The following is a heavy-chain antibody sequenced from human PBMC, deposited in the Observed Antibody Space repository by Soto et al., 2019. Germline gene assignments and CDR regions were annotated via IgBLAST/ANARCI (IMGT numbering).Heavy chain of an antibody. V-gene: IGHV4-4*02. D-gene: IGHD6-13*01. J-gene: IGHJ4*02. CDR3: ARARATIAAAAIFDC. CDR1: GFSISSSNW. CDR2: VYRTGST. Sequence: SETLSLTCAVSGFSISSSNWLIWVRQPPGKGLEWIGEVYRTGSTNYNPSLESRLTISVDKSKNQFSLKLTSVTAADTAVYYCARARATIAAAAIFDCWGQGTLVTVSS.